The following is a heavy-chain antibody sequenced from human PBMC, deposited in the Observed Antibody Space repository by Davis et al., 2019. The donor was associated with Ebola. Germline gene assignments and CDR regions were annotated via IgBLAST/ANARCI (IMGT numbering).Heavy chain of an antibody. V-gene: IGHV3-9*03. CDR3: AKGGCSSTSCYRGAYYYYYMDV. D-gene: IGHD2-2*02. Sequence: SLKISCAASGFTFDDYAMHWVRQAPGKGLEWVSGISWNSGSIGYADSVKGRFTISRDNAKNSLYLQMNSLRAEDMALYYCAKGGCSSTSCYRGAYYYYYMDVWGQGTTVTVSS. CDR2: ISWNSGSI. CDR1: GFTFDDYA. J-gene: IGHJ6*03.